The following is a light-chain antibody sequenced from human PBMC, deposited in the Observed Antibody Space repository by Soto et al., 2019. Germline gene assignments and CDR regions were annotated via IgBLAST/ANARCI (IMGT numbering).Light chain of an antibody. CDR3: QQYSNWPYT. V-gene: IGKV3-15*01. Sequence: EIVMTQSPATLSVSPGERATLSCRASQSVNNDFAWYQQKPGQAPSLLIFGASTRATGIPARFSGSGSGTEFTLTISILQSEDFAVYYCQQYSNWPYTFGQGTKLEIK. CDR1: QSVNND. J-gene: IGKJ2*01. CDR2: GAS.